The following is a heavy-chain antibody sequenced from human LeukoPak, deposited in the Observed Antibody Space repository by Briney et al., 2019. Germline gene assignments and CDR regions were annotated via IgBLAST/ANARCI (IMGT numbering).Heavy chain of an antibody. CDR1: GFTFSDYY. Sequence: GGSLRLSCAASGFTFSDYYMSWIRQAPGKGLEWVSYISSSSSYTNYADSVKGRFTISRDNAKNSLYLQMNSLRAEDTAAYYCARDGGNYYGSGSYYNAVAFDIWGQGTMVTVSS. J-gene: IGHJ3*02. V-gene: IGHV3-11*06. D-gene: IGHD3-10*01. CDR3: ARDGGNYYGSGSYYNAVAFDI. CDR2: ISSSSSYT.